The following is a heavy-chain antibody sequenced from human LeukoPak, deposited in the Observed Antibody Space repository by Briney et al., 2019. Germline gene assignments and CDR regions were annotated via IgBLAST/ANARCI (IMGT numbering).Heavy chain of an antibody. CDR2: ISWNSGSI. CDR1: GFTFDDYA. CDR3: TRRGFHDY. J-gene: IGHJ4*02. V-gene: IGHV3-9*01. Sequence: GGSLRLSCAASGFTFDDYAIHWVRQAPGKGLEWVSGISWNSGSIGYADSVKGRFAISRDNAKNFLYLQMNSLRDEDTALYYCTRRGFHDYWGQGTLVTVSS. D-gene: IGHD3-10*01.